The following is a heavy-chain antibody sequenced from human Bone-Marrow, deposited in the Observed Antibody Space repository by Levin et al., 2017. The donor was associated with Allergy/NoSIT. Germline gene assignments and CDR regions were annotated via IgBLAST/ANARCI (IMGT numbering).Heavy chain of an antibody. V-gene: IGHV3-74*01. CDR2: IISDGSHT. CDR1: GFTFSSYY. D-gene: IGHD3-3*01. Sequence: GGSLRLSCAASGFTFSSYYMHWVRQAPGEGLVWVSYIISDGSHTSYADSVTGRFTISRDNAKNSLYLQMNSLRAEDTAVYYCARGMDFWGGYFDYWGQGTLVTVSS. CDR3: ARGMDFWGGYFDY. J-gene: IGHJ4*02.